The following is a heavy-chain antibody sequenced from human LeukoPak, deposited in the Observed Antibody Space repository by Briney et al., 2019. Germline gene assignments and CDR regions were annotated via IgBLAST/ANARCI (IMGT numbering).Heavy chain of an antibody. V-gene: IGHV3-21*01. CDR2: ISTTSSYK. CDR3: ARGRYDFLTGYQPPFFDY. D-gene: IGHD3-9*01. CDR1: GFIFSNYN. J-gene: IGHJ4*02. Sequence: GGSLRLSCAASGFIFSNYNMNWVRQAPGKGLEWVSSISTTSSYKYYADSLKGRFTISRDIAKNSLYLQMNSLRAEDTALYYCARGRYDFLTGYQPPFFDYWGQGILVTVSS.